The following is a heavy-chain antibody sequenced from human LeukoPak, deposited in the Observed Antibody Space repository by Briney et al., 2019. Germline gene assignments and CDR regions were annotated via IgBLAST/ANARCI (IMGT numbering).Heavy chain of an antibody. V-gene: IGHV3-7*03. CDR1: GFTFSSYW. CDR3: ASDNEATYYDFWSGFRRHNWFDP. CDR2: IKQDGSEK. Sequence: GGSLRLSCAASGFTFSSYWMSWVRQAPGKGLEWVANIKQDGSEKYYVDSVKGRFTISRDNAENSLYLQMNSLRAEDTAVYYCASDNEATYYDFWSGFRRHNWFDPWGQGTLVTVSS. J-gene: IGHJ5*02. D-gene: IGHD3-3*01.